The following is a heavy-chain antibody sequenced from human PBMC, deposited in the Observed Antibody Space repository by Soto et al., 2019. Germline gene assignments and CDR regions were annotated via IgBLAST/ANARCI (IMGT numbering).Heavy chain of an antibody. CDR3: ARVLGRGGSLRNLFAY. V-gene: IGHV5-51*01. Sequence: PGESLKISCKGSGYSFTSYWIGWVRQMPGKGLEWMGIIYPGDSDTRYSPSFQGQVTISADKSISTAYLQWSSLKASDTAMYYCARVLGRGGSLRNLFAYPAQRTLVIVSS. CDR2: IYPGDSDT. D-gene: IGHD3-10*01. J-gene: IGHJ4*02. CDR1: GYSFTSYW.